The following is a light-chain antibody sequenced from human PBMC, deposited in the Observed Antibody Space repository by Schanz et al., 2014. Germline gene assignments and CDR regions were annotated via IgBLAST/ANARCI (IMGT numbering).Light chain of an antibody. Sequence: QSVLTQPPSVSGAPGQRVTISCTGSSSNIGAGFDVHWYQQLPGRAPKLLIYGNSNRPSGVPDRFSGSKSGTSASLAITGLQAEDEADYYCQSYDSSLSVVFGGGTKLTVL. CDR2: GNS. J-gene: IGLJ2*01. CDR1: SSNIGAGFD. CDR3: QSYDSSLSVV. V-gene: IGLV1-40*01.